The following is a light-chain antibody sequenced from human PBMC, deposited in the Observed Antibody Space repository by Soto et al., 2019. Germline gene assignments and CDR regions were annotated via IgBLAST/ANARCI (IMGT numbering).Light chain of an antibody. J-gene: IGLJ1*01. CDR2: NNN. CDR1: SSNIGSNT. CDR3: AAWDDSLNGLV. V-gene: IGLV1-44*01. Sequence: QSVLTQPPSASGTPGQRVTISCSGSSSNIGSNTVNWYQQLPGTAPKLLIYNNNQRPSGVPDRFSGSKSGTSASLAISGPQSEDEADYYCAAWDDSLNGLVFGTGTKVTVL.